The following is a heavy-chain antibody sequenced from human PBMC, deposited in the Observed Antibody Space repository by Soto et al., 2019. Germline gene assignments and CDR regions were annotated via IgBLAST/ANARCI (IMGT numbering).Heavy chain of an antibody. Sequence: SETLSLTCTVSGGSISSYYWSWIRQPPGKGLEWIGYIYYSGSTNYNPSLKSRVTISVDTSKNQFSLKLSSVTAADTAVYYCARADYGDYVSYWGQGTLVTVSS. D-gene: IGHD4-17*01. CDR1: GGSISSYY. V-gene: IGHV4-59*01. J-gene: IGHJ4*02. CDR2: IYYSGST. CDR3: ARADYGDYVSY.